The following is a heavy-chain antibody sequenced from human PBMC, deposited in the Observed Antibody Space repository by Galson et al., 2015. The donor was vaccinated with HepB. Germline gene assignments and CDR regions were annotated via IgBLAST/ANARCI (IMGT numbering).Heavy chain of an antibody. V-gene: IGHV3-7*03. CDR2: IKQDGSER. D-gene: IGHD2-2*01. J-gene: IGHJ4*02. Sequence: SLRLSCAASGFTFSSYWMSWVRQAPGKGLEWVANIKQDGSERYYVDSVKGRFTISRDNAKNSLYLQMHSLRAEDTAVYYCARGYCSSTSCYAFDYWGQGTLVTVSS. CDR3: ARGYCSSTSCYAFDY. CDR1: GFTFSSYW.